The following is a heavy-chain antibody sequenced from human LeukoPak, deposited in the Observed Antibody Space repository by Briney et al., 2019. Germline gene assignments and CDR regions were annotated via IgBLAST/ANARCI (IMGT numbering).Heavy chain of an antibody. J-gene: IGHJ4*02. CDR2: IKQDGSEK. Sequence: GGSLRLSCAASGFTFSSYWMNWVCQAPGKGLEWVANIKQDGSEKYYVDSVKGRFTISRDNAKNSLYLQMSSLRAEDTALYYCARGSTVAAGILDYWGQGTLVTVSS. V-gene: IGHV3-7*01. CDR1: GFTFSSYW. D-gene: IGHD6-13*01. CDR3: ARGSTVAAGILDY.